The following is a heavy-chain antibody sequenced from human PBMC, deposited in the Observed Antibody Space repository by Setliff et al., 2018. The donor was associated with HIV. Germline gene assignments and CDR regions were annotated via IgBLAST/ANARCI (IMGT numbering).Heavy chain of an antibody. D-gene: IGHD2-8*02. CDR2: IYSSGTT. V-gene: IGHV4-4*09. CDR3: ARLIHTGLLYFDF. J-gene: IGHJ4*02. Sequence: RDPPGEGLEWIGYIYSSGTTQYNPSVESRVTMSLDTSRDQFSLNLRSVTAADTAVYFCARLIHTGLLYFDFWGLGTLVTVSS.